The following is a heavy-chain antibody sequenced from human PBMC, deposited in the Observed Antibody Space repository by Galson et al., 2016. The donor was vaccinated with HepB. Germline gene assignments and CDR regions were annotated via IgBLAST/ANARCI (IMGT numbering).Heavy chain of an antibody. CDR1: GFTFSSSP. D-gene: IGHD2-15*01. V-gene: IGHV3-23*01. CDR2: ITGSGDST. J-gene: IGHJ4*02. Sequence: SLRLSCAASGFTFSSSPMSWVRQAPGKGLEWVSSITGSGDSTYYAESVKGRFTISRDNSKNTLFLQMNSLRAEDTAVYHCARDPAGYQWGQGTLVSVSS. CDR3: ARDPAGYQ.